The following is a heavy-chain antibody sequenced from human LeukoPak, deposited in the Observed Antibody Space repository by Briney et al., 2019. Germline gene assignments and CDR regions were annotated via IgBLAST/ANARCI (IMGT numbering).Heavy chain of an antibody. CDR2: ISSSSSTI. V-gene: IGHV3-48*01. CDR3: ARVLRYCSGGNCYSGGLGYMDV. Sequence: GGSLRLSCAASGFTFSSYSMNWLRQAPGKGLEWVSYISSSSSTIYYADSVKGRFTISRDNAKNSLFLQMNSLRAEDTAVYYCARVLRYCSGGNCYSGGLGYMDVWGKGTTVTISS. CDR1: GFTFSSYS. D-gene: IGHD2-15*01. J-gene: IGHJ6*03.